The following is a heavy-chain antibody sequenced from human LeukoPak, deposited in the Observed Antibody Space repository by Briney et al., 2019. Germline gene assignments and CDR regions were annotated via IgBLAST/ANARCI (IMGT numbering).Heavy chain of an antibody. CDR3: ARVFGSVVPAENDAFDI. J-gene: IGHJ3*02. CDR2: INTNTGNP. V-gene: IGHV7-4-1*02. Sequence: GASVKVSCKASGYTFTSYAMNWVRQAPGQGLEWMGWINTNTGNPTYAQGFTGRFVFSLDTSVSTAYLQISSLKAEDTAVYYCARVFGSVVPAENDAFDIWGQGTMVTVSS. CDR1: GYTFTSYA. D-gene: IGHD2-2*01.